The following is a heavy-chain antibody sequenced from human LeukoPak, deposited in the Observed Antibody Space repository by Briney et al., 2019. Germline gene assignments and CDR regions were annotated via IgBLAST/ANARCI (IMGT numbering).Heavy chain of an antibody. V-gene: IGHV1-46*01. CDR2: IKPGGGST. J-gene: IGHJ4*02. Sequence: ASVKVSCKASGYTFTSYYMHWVRQAPGQGLECMGIIKPGGGSTNYAQKFQGRFTMIRDTSTSTVYMDLSSVTSEDTAVYYCAREEEGGSFDYWGQGTLVTVSS. CDR1: GYTFTSYY. D-gene: IGHD3-16*01. CDR3: AREEEGGSFDY.